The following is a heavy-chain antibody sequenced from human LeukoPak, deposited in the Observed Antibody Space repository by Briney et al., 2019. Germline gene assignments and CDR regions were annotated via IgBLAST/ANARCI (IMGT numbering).Heavy chain of an antibody. D-gene: IGHD3-16*02. J-gene: IGHJ4*02. Sequence: SETLSLTCTVSGGSISSYYWSWIRQPAGKGLEWIGRIYTSGSTNYNPSLKIRVTMSVDTSKSQFSLKLSSVTAADTAVYYCARVRYDYVWGSYPYFDYWGQGTLVTVSS. CDR2: IYTSGST. CDR1: GGSISSYY. V-gene: IGHV4-4*07. CDR3: ARVRYDYVWGSYPYFDY.